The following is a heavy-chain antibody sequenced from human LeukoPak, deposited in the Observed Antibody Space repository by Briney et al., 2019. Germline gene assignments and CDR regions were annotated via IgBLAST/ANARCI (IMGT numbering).Heavy chain of an antibody. J-gene: IGHJ4*02. V-gene: IGHV4-34*01. CDR1: GGSFSGYY. CDR3: ARVPGYGDYVGY. D-gene: IGHD4-17*01. Sequence: SETLSLTCAVYGGSFSGYYWSWIRQPPGKGLEWIGEINHSGSTNYNPSLKSRVTISVDTSKNQFSLKLSSVTAADTAVYYCARVPGYGDYVGYWGQGTLVTVPS. CDR2: INHSGST.